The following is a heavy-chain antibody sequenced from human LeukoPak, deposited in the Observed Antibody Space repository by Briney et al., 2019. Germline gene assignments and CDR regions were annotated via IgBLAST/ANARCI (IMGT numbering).Heavy chain of an antibody. CDR2: VKSDGSST. CDR1: GFTFSNYW. CDR3: AREDNGDYYVDY. Sequence: PGGSLRLSCAASGFTFSNYWVHWVRQAPGKGLVWVSRVKSDGSSTNYADSVKGRFTISRDNAKDTLYLQMNSLRAEDTAVYYCAREDNGDYYVDYWGQGTLVTVSS. V-gene: IGHV3-74*01. J-gene: IGHJ4*02. D-gene: IGHD4-17*01.